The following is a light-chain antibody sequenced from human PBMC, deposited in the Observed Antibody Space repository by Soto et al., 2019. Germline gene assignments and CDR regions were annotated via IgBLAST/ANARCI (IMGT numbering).Light chain of an antibody. Sequence: QSVLTQPPSASETPGQRVSISCSGSSSNIGGNTVNWYQQLPGTAPKLLIHSNNQWPSGVPARFSGSKSGTSASLAISGLQPADEADYYCAAWDDSLNGVVFGGGTKRTVL. CDR1: SSNIGGNT. J-gene: IGLJ2*01. V-gene: IGLV1-44*01. CDR3: AAWDDSLNGVV. CDR2: SNN.